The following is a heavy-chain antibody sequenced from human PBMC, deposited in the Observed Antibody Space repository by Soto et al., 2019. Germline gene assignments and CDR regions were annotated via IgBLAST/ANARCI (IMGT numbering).Heavy chain of an antibody. J-gene: IGHJ4*02. CDR1: GYSFTTYW. V-gene: IGHV5-51*01. CDR3: ARRTSSSGWRHYFDY. D-gene: IGHD6-19*01. Sequence: GESLKISCKGFGYSFTTYWIGWVRQMPGKGLEWMGIIDPGDSNIRYSPSFQGQVTISADKSVSTAYLRWSSLKASDTAMYYCARRTSSSGWRHYFDYWGQGSLVTAPQ. CDR2: IDPGDSNI.